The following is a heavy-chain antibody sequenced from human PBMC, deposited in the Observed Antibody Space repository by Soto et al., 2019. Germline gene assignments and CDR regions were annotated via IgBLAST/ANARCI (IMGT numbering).Heavy chain of an antibody. CDR2: ISEDGNNK. Sequence: EQVVEFGGGVAQPGRSLRLSCSVAGSIFNNYGMHWVRQAPGKGLEWVAVISEDGNNKYYVDSVKGRFTISRDNSKNTVYLQMNSLRDEDTAVYFCTKGCGRGFDLCGSWGQGTLVTVSS. D-gene: IGHD5-12*01. CDR3: TKGCGRGFDLCGS. J-gene: IGHJ5*02. V-gene: IGHV3-30*18. CDR1: GSIFNNYG.